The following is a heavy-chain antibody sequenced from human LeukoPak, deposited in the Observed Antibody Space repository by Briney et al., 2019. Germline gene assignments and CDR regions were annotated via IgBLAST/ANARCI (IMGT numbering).Heavy chain of an antibody. CDR3: ARHMGYCSSTSTCNPWFDP. CDR1: GGSISSYY. CDR2: VYYSGIT. Sequence: SETLSLTCTVSGGSISSYYWSWIRQPPGKGLEWIGYVYYSGITNYNPSLKSRVTISVDTSKNQFSLKLTSVTAADTAVYYCARHMGYCSSTSTCNPWFDPWGQGTLVTVSS. J-gene: IGHJ5*02. V-gene: IGHV4-59*08. D-gene: IGHD2-2*01.